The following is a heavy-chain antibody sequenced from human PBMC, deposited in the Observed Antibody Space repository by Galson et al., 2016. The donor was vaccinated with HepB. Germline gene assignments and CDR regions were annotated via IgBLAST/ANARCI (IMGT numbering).Heavy chain of an antibody. V-gene: IGHV4-59*01. Sequence: SETLSLTCSVSGGSLTSAYWSWIRQSPGLGLQWIGIIYYSGTTHYNPSLKSRVTISLEMSQNRFSLNLSSVTAADTAFYYCARGKGGTLDAFDIWGRGTMATVSS. CDR2: IYYSGTT. J-gene: IGHJ3*02. CDR3: ARGKGGTLDAFDI. D-gene: IGHD3-16*01. CDR1: GGSLTSAY.